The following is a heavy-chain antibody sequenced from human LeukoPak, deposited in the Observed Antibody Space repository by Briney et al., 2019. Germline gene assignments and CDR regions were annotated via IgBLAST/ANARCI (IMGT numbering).Heavy chain of an antibody. CDR1: GFTFSSYA. CDR3: AKHGGYSGGYYMDV. CDR2: ITGGGDST. Sequence: PGGSLRLSCAASGFTFSSYAMSWVRQAPGKGLEWVSSITGGGDSTYYADSVRGRFTISRDNSRNSLYLQMNSLRAEDTAVYYCAKHGGYSGGYYMDVRGKGTTVTVSS. D-gene: IGHD6-19*01. J-gene: IGHJ6*03. V-gene: IGHV3-23*01.